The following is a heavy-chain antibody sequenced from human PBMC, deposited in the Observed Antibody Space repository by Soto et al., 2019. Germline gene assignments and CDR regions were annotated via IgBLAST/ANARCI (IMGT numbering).Heavy chain of an antibody. CDR2: ISWNSGSR. D-gene: IGHD3-22*01. J-gene: IGHJ6*02. Sequence: EVQLVESGGGLVQPGRSLRLSCAASGFTFDDYAMHWVRQAPGKGLEWVSGISWNSGSRGYADSVKGRFTISRDNAENSLYLQMNNLRAEDTALYYCAKDYTYDGSGYRYEMDVWGQETTVTVSS. V-gene: IGHV3-9*01. CDR1: GFTFDDYA. CDR3: AKDYTYDGSGYRYEMDV.